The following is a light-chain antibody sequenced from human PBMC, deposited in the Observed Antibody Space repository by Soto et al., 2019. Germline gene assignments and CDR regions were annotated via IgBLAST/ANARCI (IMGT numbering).Light chain of an antibody. CDR2: AVS. V-gene: IGLV2-11*01. CDR1: SSDVGDYNY. J-gene: IGLJ1*01. CDR3: SSYSATYTYV. Sequence: ALTQPRSVSGSPGQSVTISCTGTSSDVGDYNYVCWYQHHPGKAPKLMIYAVSKRPSGVPDRFSGSKSGNTASLTISGLQAEDEADYYCSSYSATYTYVFGTGTKSPS.